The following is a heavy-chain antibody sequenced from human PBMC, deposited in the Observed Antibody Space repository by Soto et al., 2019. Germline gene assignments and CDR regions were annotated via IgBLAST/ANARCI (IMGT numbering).Heavy chain of an antibody. J-gene: IGHJ4*02. CDR1: GLTFSNAW. D-gene: IGHD2-21*01. CDR3: TTNDGQSSLWFGY. V-gene: IGHV3-15*01. CDR2: VKSKTDSETT. Sequence: EVQLVESGGGLVKPGGSLRLSCAASGLTFSNAWMSWVRQAPGKGLEWVGGVKSKTDSETTNYAAPVKGRFTISRDDSENTLYLQMNSLKTEDTAVYYCTTNDGQSSLWFGYWGQGTLVTVSS.